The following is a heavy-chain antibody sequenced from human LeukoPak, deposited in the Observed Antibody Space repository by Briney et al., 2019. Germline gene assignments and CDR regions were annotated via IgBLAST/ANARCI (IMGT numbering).Heavy chain of an antibody. CDR3: ARVRVVVAATVNWFDP. V-gene: IGHV4-4*07. CDR2: IYTSGST. J-gene: IGHJ5*02. CDR1: GGSISSYY. D-gene: IGHD2-15*01. Sequence: SETLSLTCTVSGGSISSYYWSWIRQPAGKGLEWIGRIYTSGSTYYNPSLKSRVTISVDTSKNQFSLKLSSVTAADTAVYYCARVRVVVAATVNWFDPWGQGTLVTVSS.